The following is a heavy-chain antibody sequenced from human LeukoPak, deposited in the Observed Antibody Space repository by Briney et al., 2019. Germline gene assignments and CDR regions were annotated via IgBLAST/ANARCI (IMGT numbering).Heavy chain of an antibody. D-gene: IGHD1-26*01. J-gene: IGHJ4*02. Sequence: PSETLSLTCTVSGGSISSYYWSWIRQPPGKGLEWIGYIYYSGSTNYNPSLKSRVTISVDTSKNQFSLKLSSVTAADTAVYYCARLHYPKIFDYWGQGTLVTVSS. CDR1: GGSISSYY. CDR2: IYYSGST. CDR3: ARLHYPKIFDY. V-gene: IGHV4-59*08.